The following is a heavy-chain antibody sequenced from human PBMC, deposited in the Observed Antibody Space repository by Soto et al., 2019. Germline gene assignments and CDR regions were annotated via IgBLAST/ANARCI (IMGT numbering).Heavy chain of an antibody. CDR1: GFTFRAYW. CDR2: ISDDGSTA. V-gene: IGHV3-74*01. Sequence: GGSLRLSCAVSGFTFRAYWMHWVRQVPGKGLTWVSRISDDGSTATYADSVKGRFAISRDNAKNSLYLEMNTLRADDSGLYYCARGPRVSSTGTGAHWGRGTLVTVSS. J-gene: IGHJ4*02. D-gene: IGHD1-1*01. CDR3: ARGPRVSSTGTGAH.